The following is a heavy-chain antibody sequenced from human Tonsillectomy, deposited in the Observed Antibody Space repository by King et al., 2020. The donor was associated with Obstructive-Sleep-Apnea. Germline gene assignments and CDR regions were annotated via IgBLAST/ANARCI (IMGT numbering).Heavy chain of an antibody. CDR1: DFTFGDYA. J-gene: IGHJ6*02. Sequence: VQLVESGGGLVQPGRSLRLSCTASDFTFGDYALSWFRQAPGKGLEWVGFIRSEFYGGTTEYAASVKGRFTISRDDSQSIAFLQMNSLKTEDNAVYYCTSYCSGGSCTVFYYYAMDVWGQGTTVTVSS. D-gene: IGHD2-15*01. CDR3: TSYCSGGSCTVFYYYAMDV. CDR2: IRSEFYGGTT. V-gene: IGHV3-49*03.